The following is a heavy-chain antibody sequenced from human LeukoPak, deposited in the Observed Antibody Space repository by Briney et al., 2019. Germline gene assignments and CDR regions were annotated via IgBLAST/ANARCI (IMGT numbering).Heavy chain of an antibody. CDR3: VPKGNEGY. CDR1: GFRFSAYA. J-gene: IGHJ4*02. D-gene: IGHD1-1*01. CDR2: ISPNGDNT. Sequence: GGSLRLSCSAPGFRFSAYAMRWVRQAPGKGLEYVSAISPNGDNTYYADSVRGRFSISRDNTKNTLYLQMNSLRPEDTAVYYCVPKGNEGYWGQGTLVTVSS. V-gene: IGHV3-64D*06.